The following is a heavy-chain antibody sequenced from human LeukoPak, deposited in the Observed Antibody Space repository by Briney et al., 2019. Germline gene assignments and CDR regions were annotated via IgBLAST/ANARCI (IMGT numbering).Heavy chain of an antibody. V-gene: IGHV4-4*07. Sequence: PSETLSLTCTVSGGSISSYYWSWIRQPAGKGLEWIGRIYTSGSTNYDPSLKSRVTMSVDTSKNQSSLKLSSVTAADTAVYYCARAGYSSSWYDSPYYFDYWGQGTLVTVSS. D-gene: IGHD6-13*01. CDR2: IYTSGST. J-gene: IGHJ4*02. CDR3: ARAGYSSSWYDSPYYFDY. CDR1: GGSISSYY.